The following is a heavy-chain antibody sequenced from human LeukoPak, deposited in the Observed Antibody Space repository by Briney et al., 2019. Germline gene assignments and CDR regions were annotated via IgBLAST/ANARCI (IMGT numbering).Heavy chain of an antibody. J-gene: IGHJ4*02. V-gene: IGHV1-2*02. CDR1: GYTFTGYY. Sequence: GASVKVSCKASGYTFTGYYMHWVRQAPGQGREGMGWINPNSGGTNYAQKFQGRVTMTRDTSISTAYMELSRLRSDDTAVYYCARGVSVVVPAAIAYWGQGTLVTVSS. CDR2: INPNSGGT. D-gene: IGHD2-2*01. CDR3: ARGVSVVVPAAIAY.